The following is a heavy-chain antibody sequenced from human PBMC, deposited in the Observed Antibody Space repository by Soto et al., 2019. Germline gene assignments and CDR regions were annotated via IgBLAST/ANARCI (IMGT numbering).Heavy chain of an antibody. CDR1: GFTFSSYG. CDR3: AEGYVGVRGVLYGMDV. CDR2: ISYDGSNK. Sequence: PGGSLRLSCAASGFTFSSYGMHWVRQAPGKGLEWVAVISYDGSNKYYADSVKGRFTISRDNSKNTLYLQMNSLRAEDTAVYYCAEGYVGVRGVLYGMDVWGQGTTVTVSS. V-gene: IGHV3-30*03. D-gene: IGHD3-10*01. J-gene: IGHJ6*02.